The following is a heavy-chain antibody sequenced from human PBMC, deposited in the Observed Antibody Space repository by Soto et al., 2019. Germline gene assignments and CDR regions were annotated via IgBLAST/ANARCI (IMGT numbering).Heavy chain of an antibody. CDR1: GASISTSNYS. Sequence: SETLSLTCTVSGASISTSNYSWGWIRQPPGKGLEWIGSIYHSGATYYNPSLKSRVTISVDTSKNQFSLNLSSVTAADTAVYYCAAGPVVTIFGVFMSSFTGYYYMYVWAKGSTVTVS. J-gene: IGHJ6*03. CDR2: IYHSGAT. CDR3: AAGPVVTIFGVFMSSFTGYYYMYV. D-gene: IGHD3-3*01. V-gene: IGHV4-39*01.